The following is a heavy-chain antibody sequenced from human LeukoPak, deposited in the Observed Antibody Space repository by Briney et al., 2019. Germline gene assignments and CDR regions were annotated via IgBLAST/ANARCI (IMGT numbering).Heavy chain of an antibody. V-gene: IGHV4-30-4*01. Sequence: SETLSLTCIVPGGSISSGNYYWSWIRQPPGKGLEWIGYMYYSGSTYYNPSLKSRVTISVDTSKNQFSLKLSSVTAADTAVYYCARPYYYDSRIDPWGQGTLVTVSS. D-gene: IGHD3-22*01. CDR2: MYYSGST. CDR3: ARPYYYDSRIDP. J-gene: IGHJ5*02. CDR1: GGSISSGNYY.